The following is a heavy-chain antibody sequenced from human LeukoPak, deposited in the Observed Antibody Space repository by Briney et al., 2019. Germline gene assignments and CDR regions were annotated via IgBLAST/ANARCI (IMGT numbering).Heavy chain of an antibody. D-gene: IGHD5-18*01. J-gene: IGHJ6*02. CDR2: IKRGGSEK. CDR3: APMAADTAMVGMDV. Sequence: GGSLRPSCAASGFTFSNYWMSWVRQAPGKGLEWVANIKRGGSEKYYVDSVKGRFTISRDNAKNSLYLQMNSLRAADTAVYYCAPMAADTAMVGMDVWGQGTEDTVSS. CDR1: GFTFSNYW. V-gene: IGHV3-7*05.